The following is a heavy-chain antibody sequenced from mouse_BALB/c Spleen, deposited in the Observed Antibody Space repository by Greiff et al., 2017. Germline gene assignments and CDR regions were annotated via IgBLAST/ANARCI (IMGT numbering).Heavy chain of an antibody. V-gene: IGHV5-12-1*01. J-gene: IGHJ4*01. CDR1: GFAFSSYD. CDR2: ISSGGGST. CDR3: ARHNEDYAMDY. Sequence: DVQLVESGGGLVKPGGSLKLSCAASGFAFSSYDMSWVRQTPEKRLEWVAYISSGGGSTYYPDTVKGRFTISRDNAKNTLYLQMSSLKSEDTAMYYCARHNEDYAMDYWGQGTSVTVSS.